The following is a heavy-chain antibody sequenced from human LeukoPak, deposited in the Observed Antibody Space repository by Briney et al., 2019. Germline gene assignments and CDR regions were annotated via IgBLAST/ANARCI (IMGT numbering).Heavy chain of an antibody. V-gene: IGHV5-51*01. D-gene: IGHD4-17*01. CDR2: IYPGDSDT. J-gene: IGHJ4*02. Sequence: GESLKIFCKGSGYSFTSYWIGWVRQMPGKGLEWMGIIYPGDSDTRYSTSFQGQVTISADKSISTAYLQWSSLKASDTAMYYCARGFENGDFYFDYWGQGTLVTASS. CDR3: ARGFENGDFYFDY. CDR1: GYSFTSYW.